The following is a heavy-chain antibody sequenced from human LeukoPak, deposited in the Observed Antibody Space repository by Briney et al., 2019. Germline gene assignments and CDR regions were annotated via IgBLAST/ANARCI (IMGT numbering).Heavy chain of an antibody. D-gene: IGHD3-10*01. CDR1: GGSISSGGYS. CDR3: ARTMVRGRGAWFDP. Sequence: ASETLSLTCAVSGGSISSGGYSWSWIRQPPGKGLEWIGYIYHSGSTYYNPSLKSRVTISVDRSKNQFSLKLSSVTAADTAVYYCARTMVRGRGAWFDPWGQGTLVTVSS. J-gene: IGHJ5*02. CDR2: IYHSGST. V-gene: IGHV4-30-2*01.